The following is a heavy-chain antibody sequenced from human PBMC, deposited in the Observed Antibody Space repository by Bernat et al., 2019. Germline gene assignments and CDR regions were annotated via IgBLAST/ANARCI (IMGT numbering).Heavy chain of an antibody. CDR2: IYHSGST. CDR3: AKATDSLTGGNSFDP. V-gene: IGHV4-4*02. CDR1: GGSISSSNW. D-gene: IGHD3-9*01. Sequence: QVQLQESGPGLVKPSGTLSLTCAVSGGSISSSNWWSWVRQPPGKGLEWIGEIYHSGSTNYNPSLKSRVTISVHTSKNQFSLKLRSVTAADTAVYYCAKATDSLTGGNSFDPWGQGTLVTVSS. J-gene: IGHJ5*02.